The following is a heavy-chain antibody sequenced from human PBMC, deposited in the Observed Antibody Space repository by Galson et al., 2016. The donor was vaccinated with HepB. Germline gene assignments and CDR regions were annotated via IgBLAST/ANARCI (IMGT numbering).Heavy chain of an antibody. J-gene: IGHJ4*02. CDR2: IYPDDADV. CDR3: ARSARHSSFGY. Sequence: QSGAEVKKPGESLKISCKGSGYRFSGYWIGWVRQMPGKGLEWMGIIYPDDADVRYSPSFQGQVTISADESRSTAYLHWSSLKTSDTAMYYCARSARHSSFGYWGREALVTVSS. D-gene: IGHD5-18*01. V-gene: IGHV5-51*03. CDR1: GYRFSGYW.